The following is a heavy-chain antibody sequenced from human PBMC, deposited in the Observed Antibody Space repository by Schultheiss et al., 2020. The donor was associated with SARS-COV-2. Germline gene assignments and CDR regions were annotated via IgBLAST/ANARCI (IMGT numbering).Heavy chain of an antibody. D-gene: IGHD2-15*01. V-gene: IGHV5-51*01. J-gene: IGHJ6*02. CDR3: ARTPNYSCSGGSCSFYYYYGMDV. CDR1: GYSFTSYW. Sequence: GGSLRLSCKGSGYSFTSYWIGWVRQMPGKGLEWMGIIYPGDSDTRYSPSFQGQVTISADKSISTAYLQWSSLKASDTAMYYCARTPNYSCSGGSCSFYYYYGMDVWGQGTTVTVSS. CDR2: IYPGDSDT.